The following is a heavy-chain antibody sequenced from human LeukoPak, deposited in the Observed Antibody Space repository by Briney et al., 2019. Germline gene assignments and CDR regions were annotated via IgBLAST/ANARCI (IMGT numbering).Heavy chain of an antibody. J-gene: IGHJ6*02. CDR3: ARELTSGGMDV. Sequence: ASVKVSCKASGYTFTRHQMYWVRQAPGQGPEWMGLINPSGGTTSYAQKFQGRVTMTTDTSTSTVYMELSGLRSEDTAVYYCARELTSGGMDVWGRGTTVTVSS. CDR1: GYTFTRHQ. V-gene: IGHV1-46*01. D-gene: IGHD4-11*01. CDR2: INPSGGTT.